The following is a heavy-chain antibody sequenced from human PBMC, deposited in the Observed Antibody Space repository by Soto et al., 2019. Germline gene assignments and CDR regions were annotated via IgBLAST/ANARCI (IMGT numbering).Heavy chain of an antibody. V-gene: IGHV4-59*08. CDR1: GGSISSYY. CDR3: ARPGSCSTTSCYSRIDY. CDR2: IYYSGST. Sequence: PSETLSLTCTVSGGSISSYYWNWIRQPPGKGLEWIGCIYYSGSTNYNPSLKSRVTISVDTSKNQFSLKLSSVTAADTAVYYCARPGSCSTTSCYSRIDYWGQGTLVTVSS. D-gene: IGHD2-2*01. J-gene: IGHJ4*02.